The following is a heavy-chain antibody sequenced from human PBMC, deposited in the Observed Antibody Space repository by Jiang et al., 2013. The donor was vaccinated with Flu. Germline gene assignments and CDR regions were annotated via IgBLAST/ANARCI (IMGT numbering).Heavy chain of an antibody. CDR1: GGSFSGYY. Sequence: LLKPSETLSLTCAVYGGSFSGYYWSWIRQPPGKGLEWIGEINHSGSTKYNPSLKSQFTVSVDTSKNQFSLKLSSVTAADTAVYYCARGLHYDSSGYPFDYWGQGTLVTVSS. V-gene: IGHV4-34*01. D-gene: IGHD3-22*01. J-gene: IGHJ4*02. CDR2: INHSGST. CDR3: ARGLHYDSSGYPFDY.